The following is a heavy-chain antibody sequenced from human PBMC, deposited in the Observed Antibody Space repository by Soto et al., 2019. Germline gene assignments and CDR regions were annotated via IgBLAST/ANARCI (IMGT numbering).Heavy chain of an antibody. CDR1: GFTFGFFG. CDR3: ARGNLSFAFDP. CDR2: ISADGTST. V-gene: IGHV3-30*03. J-gene: IGHJ5*02. Sequence: QIQLVESGGDVVQPGRSLRLSCTASGFTFGFFGMHWVRQAPGKGLEWVAFISADGTSTYYAESVRGRFTLSRDNSMRAGYLHMNTLRDDDTGLYFCARGNLSFAFDPWCRGTLVTVSS. D-gene: IGHD3-9*01.